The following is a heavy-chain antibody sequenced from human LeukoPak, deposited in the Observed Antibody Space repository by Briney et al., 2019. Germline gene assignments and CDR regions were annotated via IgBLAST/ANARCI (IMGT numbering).Heavy chain of an antibody. J-gene: IGHJ4*02. CDR1: GFTFSSYE. V-gene: IGHV3-48*03. CDR2: ISRGGSPI. Sequence: GGTLRLSCAASGFTFSSYEMNWVRQAPGKGLEWVSSISRGGSPIYYADSVKGRFTTSRDNAKKSLFLQMNSLRAEDTAVYYCTRVSWRGEIYWGQGTLVSVSS. D-gene: IGHD3-3*01. CDR3: TRVSWRGEIY.